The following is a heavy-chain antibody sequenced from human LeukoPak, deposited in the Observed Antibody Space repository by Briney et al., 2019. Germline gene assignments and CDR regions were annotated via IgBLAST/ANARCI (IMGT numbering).Heavy chain of an antibody. D-gene: IGHD3-16*01. V-gene: IGHV4-59*01. J-gene: IGHJ3*02. Sequence: GSLRLSCAASGFTFDDYGMSWIRQPPGKGLEWIGYIYYSGNTNYNPSLKSRVTISVDTSKSQFSLKLSSVTAADTAVYYCAREGYYAYVWGSYGAFDIWGQGTMVTVSS. CDR3: AREGYYAYVWGSYGAFDI. CDR2: IYYSGNT. CDR1: GFTFDDYG.